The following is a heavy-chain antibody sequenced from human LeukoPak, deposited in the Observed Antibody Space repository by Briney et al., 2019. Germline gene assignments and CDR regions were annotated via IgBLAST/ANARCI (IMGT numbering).Heavy chain of an antibody. Sequence: GASVKVSCKVSGYTLTELSMHWVRQAPGKGLEWMGGFDPEDGETIYAQKLQGRVTMTTDTSTSTAYMELRSLRSDDTAVYYCARSGYYGSGFSGNYGMDVWGQGTTVTVSS. D-gene: IGHD3-10*01. CDR1: GYTLTELS. J-gene: IGHJ6*02. V-gene: IGHV1-24*01. CDR3: ARSGYYGSGFSGNYGMDV. CDR2: FDPEDGET.